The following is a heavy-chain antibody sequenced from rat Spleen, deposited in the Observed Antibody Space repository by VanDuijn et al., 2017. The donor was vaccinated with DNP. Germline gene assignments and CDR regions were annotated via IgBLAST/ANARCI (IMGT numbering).Heavy chain of an antibody. CDR3: ARWNSGHFDY. CDR2: IRYDGGTT. Sequence: EVQLVESGGGLVQSGRSLKLSCAASGFTFSDYNMVWIRQAPTKGLEWVAYIRYDGGTTKYGDSVKGRFTISRDNAKNTLYLQMNSLRSEDMATYYCARWNSGHFDYWGQGVMVPVSS. V-gene: IGHV5-22*01. J-gene: IGHJ2*01. D-gene: IGHD4-3*01. CDR1: GFTFSDYN.